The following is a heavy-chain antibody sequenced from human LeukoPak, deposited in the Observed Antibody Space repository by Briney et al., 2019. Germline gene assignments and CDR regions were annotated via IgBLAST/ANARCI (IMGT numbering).Heavy chain of an antibody. CDR2: ISSSGSTI. CDR3: ARGYYDILTGYYGGGAFDI. J-gene: IGHJ3*02. V-gene: IGHV3-48*03. Sequence: GGSLSLSCAASGFTFSSYEMNWVRQAPGKGLEWVSYISSSGSTIYYADSVKGRFTISRDNAKNSLYLQMNSLRAEDTAVYYCARGYYDILTGYYGGGAFDIWGQGTMVTVSS. D-gene: IGHD3-9*01. CDR1: GFTFSSYE.